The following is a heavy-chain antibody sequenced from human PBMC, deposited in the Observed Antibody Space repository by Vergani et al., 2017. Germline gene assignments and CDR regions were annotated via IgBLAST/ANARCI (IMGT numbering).Heavy chain of an antibody. D-gene: IGHD4-17*01. V-gene: IGHV3-23*01. CDR1: GFRFREHG. CDR2: ISGHDHRT. J-gene: IGHJ4*02. Sequence: EVQLLESGGGSVQPGESLRLSCVASGFRFREHGMNWVRQAPGKGLEWVSGISGHDHRTLYADSVKGRFTISRDNSKNTLYLQMNSLRAEDTAVYYCARDVPTTDYWGQGTLVTVSS. CDR3: ARDVPTTDY.